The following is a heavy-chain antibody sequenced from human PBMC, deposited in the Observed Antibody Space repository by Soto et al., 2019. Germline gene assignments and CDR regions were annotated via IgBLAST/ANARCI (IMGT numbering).Heavy chain of an antibody. V-gene: IGHV3-30-3*01. J-gene: IGHJ6*02. CDR1: GFTFSSYA. D-gene: IGHD3-10*01. CDR3: ARASLISGGSLWGMDV. CDR2: ISYDGSNK. Sequence: QVQLVESGGGVVQPGRSLRLSCAASGFTFSSYAMHWGRQAPGKGLEWVAGISYDGSNKYYADSVKGRFTISRDNSKNTLYLQMNSLRAEDTAVYYCARASLISGGSLWGMDVWGQGTTVTVSS.